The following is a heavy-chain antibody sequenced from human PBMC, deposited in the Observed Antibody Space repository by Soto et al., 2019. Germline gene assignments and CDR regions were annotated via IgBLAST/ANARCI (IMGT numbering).Heavy chain of an antibody. V-gene: IGHV5-10-1*01. CDR3: ATHEAKVDRRWFEP. CDR2: IDPTDSDT. Sequence: GESLKISCKGSGYSFTTYWISWLRQIPWKGLEWMGRIDPTDSDTDYSPSFQGHVTFSADKSISTVYLQWSSLKASDTAMYYCATHEAKVDRRWFEPSGQGTMVTVSS. CDR1: GYSFTTYW. J-gene: IGHJ5*02.